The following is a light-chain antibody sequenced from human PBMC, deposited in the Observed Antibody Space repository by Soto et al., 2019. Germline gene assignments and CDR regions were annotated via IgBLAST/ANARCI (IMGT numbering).Light chain of an antibody. Sequence: DIQMTQSPASLSASVGDRVTITCRASQGISNNLAWYQQKPGKVPKLLIYAASTLQSGVPSRFSGSGSGTDFTLTISILQHEDVATYYWQKYNRAPFTFGPGTKVDIK. V-gene: IGKV1-27*01. CDR1: QGISNN. CDR3: QKYNRAPFT. CDR2: AAS. J-gene: IGKJ3*01.